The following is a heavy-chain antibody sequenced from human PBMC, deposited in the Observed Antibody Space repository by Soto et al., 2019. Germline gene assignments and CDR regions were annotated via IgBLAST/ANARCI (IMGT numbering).Heavy chain of an antibody. CDR3: ARTGGMDV. Sequence: QVQLQQWGAGLLKPSETLSLTCAVYGGSFSGYYWSWLRQPPGKGPEWIGEINHSGSTKYNPSLENRVTIAVDTPKNQSSLKLNSVSAADTAVYYCARTGGMDVWSQGATVTVSS. CDR2: INHSGST. V-gene: IGHV4-34*01. CDR1: GGSFSGYY. J-gene: IGHJ6*02.